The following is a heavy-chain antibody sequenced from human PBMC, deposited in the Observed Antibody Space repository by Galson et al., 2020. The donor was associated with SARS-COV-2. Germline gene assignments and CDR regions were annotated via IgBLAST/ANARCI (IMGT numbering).Heavy chain of an antibody. Sequence: GGSLRLSCAASGFTFSSYAMSWVRQAPGKGLEWVSAISGSGGSTYYADSVKGRFTISRDNSKNTLYLQMNSLRAEDTAVYYCATDLVPASYYYYYYGMDVWGQGTTVTVSS. CDR1: GFTFSSYA. D-gene: IGHD5-12*01. V-gene: IGHV3-23*01. J-gene: IGHJ6*02. CDR2: ISGSGGST. CDR3: ATDLVPASYYYYYYGMDV.